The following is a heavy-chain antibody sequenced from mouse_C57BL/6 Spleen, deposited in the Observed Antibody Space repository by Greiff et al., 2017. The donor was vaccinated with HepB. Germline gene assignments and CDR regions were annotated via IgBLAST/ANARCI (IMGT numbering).Heavy chain of an antibody. CDR3: AREEGIYYGNYWFAY. V-gene: IGHV1-80*01. CDR1: GYAFSSYW. J-gene: IGHJ3*01. CDR2: IYPGDGDT. D-gene: IGHD2-1*01. Sequence: VQGVESGAELVKPGASVKISCKASGYAFSSYWMNWVKQRPGKGLEWIGQIYPGDGDTNYNGKFKGKATLTADKSSSTAYMQLSSLTSEDSAVYFCAREEGIYYGNYWFAYWGQGTLVTVSA.